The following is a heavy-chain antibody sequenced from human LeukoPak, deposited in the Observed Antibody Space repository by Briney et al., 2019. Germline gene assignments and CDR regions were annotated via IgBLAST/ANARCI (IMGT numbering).Heavy chain of an antibody. J-gene: IGHJ3*02. CDR3: ASTITIFGVVLKDAFDI. V-gene: IGHV5-51*03. CDR1: GYSFTSYW. Sequence: GESLKISCKGSGYSFTSYWIGWVRQMPGKGLEWMGINYPGDSDTRYSPPFQGQVTISADKSISTAYLQWSSLKASDTAMYYCASTITIFGVVLKDAFDIWGQGTMVTVSS. CDR2: NYPGDSDT. D-gene: IGHD3-3*01.